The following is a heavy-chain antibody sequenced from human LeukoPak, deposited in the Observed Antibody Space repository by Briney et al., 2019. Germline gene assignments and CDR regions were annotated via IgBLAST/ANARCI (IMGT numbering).Heavy chain of an antibody. CDR3: ARSTVTTDWFDP. CDR1: GYTFTSYG. D-gene: IGHD4-17*01. CDR2: INPSGGST. V-gene: IGHV1-46*01. J-gene: IGHJ5*02. Sequence: GASVKVSCKASGYTFTSYGISWVRQAPGQGLEWMGIINPSGGSTSYAQKFQGRVTMTRDMSTSTVYMELSSLRSEDTAVYYCARSTVTTDWFDPWGQGTLVTVSS.